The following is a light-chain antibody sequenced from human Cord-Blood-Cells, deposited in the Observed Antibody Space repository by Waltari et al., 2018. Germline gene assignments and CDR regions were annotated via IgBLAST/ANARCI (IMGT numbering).Light chain of an antibody. CDR3: QQRSNWPPGYS. CDR1: QSVSSY. CDR2: DAS. Sequence: EIVLTQSPATLSLSPGARATLSCRASQSVSSYFAWYQQKPGQAPRLLIYDASNRATGIPARFSGSGSGTDFTLTISSLEPEDFAVYYCQQRSNWPPGYSFGQGTKLEIK. V-gene: IGKV3-11*01. J-gene: IGKJ2*03.